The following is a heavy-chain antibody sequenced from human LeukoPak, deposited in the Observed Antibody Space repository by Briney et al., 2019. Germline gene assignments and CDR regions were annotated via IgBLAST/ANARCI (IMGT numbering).Heavy chain of an antibody. J-gene: IGHJ4*02. CDR1: GFTFSSHW. CDR2: IREDGNLQ. Sequence: GGSLRLSCAASGFTFSSHWMSWVRQAPGKGLEWVANIREDGNLQYYVDSVEGRFTISRDNARKSVFLQMNTLRVDDTAVYYCTRVSGAYDVSDYWGQGALVTVSS. D-gene: IGHD3-3*01. V-gene: IGHV3-7*03. CDR3: TRVSGAYDVSDY.